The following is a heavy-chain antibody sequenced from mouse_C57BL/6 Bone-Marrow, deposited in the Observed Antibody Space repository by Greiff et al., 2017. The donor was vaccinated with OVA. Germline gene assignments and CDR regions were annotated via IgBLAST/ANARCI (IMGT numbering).Heavy chain of an antibody. CDR3: ARGPSTGTSFDY. D-gene: IGHD4-1*02. Sequence: EVMLVESGGGLVKPGGSLKLSCAASGFTFSSYAMSWVRQTPEKRLEWVATISDGGSYTYYPDNVKGRFTISRDNAKNNLYLQMRQLRSEDTAMYYCARGPSTGTSFDYWGQGTTLTVSS. CDR1: GFTFSSYA. V-gene: IGHV5-4*03. J-gene: IGHJ2*01. CDR2: ISDGGSYT.